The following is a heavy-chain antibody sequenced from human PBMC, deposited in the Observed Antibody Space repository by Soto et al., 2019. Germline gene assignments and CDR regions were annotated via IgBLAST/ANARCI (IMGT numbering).Heavy chain of an antibody. CDR1: GFTFSSYE. CDR2: ISSSGSTI. CDR3: ARAMDTATDVDY. Sequence: GSLRLSCAASGFTFSSYEMNWVRQAPGKGLEWVSYISSSGSTIYYADSVKGRFTNSRDNAKNSLYLQMNSLRAEDTAVYYCARAMDTATDVDYWGQGTLVTVSS. J-gene: IGHJ4*02. V-gene: IGHV3-48*03. D-gene: IGHD5-18*01.